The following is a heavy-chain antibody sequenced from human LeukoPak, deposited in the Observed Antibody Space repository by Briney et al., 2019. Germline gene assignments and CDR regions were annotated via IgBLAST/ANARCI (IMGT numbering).Heavy chain of an antibody. Sequence: GASVKVSCKTSGENFRTSGISWVRQAPGQGLEWLGGIVAIFGIPSYAQNFQGRVMIVADESTRTVYLEVRNLRSEHTAVFFCARGLGEVPFDYWGQGSLVTVSS. D-gene: IGHD3-16*01. V-gene: IGHV1-69*13. CDR2: IVAIFGIP. CDR1: GENFRTSG. J-gene: IGHJ4*02. CDR3: ARGLGEVPFDY.